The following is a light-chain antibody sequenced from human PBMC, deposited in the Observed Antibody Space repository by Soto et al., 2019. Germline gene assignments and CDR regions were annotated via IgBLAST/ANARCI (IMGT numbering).Light chain of an antibody. J-gene: IGKJ1*01. CDR3: MKGLQSPPT. CDR1: QSLLHSNGYNY. CDR2: WGS. Sequence: DIVMTQSPLSLPVTPGEPASISCRSSQSLLHSNGYNYLDWYLQKPGQSPQLLIYWGSNRAYGVPDRLSGSGSGTDFTLKINRVEAEDVGVYFCMKGLQSPPTFGQGTKVEIK. V-gene: IGKV2-28*01.